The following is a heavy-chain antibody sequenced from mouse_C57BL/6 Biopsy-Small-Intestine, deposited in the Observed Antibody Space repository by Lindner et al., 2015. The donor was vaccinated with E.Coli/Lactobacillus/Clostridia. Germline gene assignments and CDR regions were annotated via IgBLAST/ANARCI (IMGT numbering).Heavy chain of an antibody. D-gene: IGHD2-2*01. Sequence: SVKVSCKASGYTFTSYSIHWVRQAPGHRPEWMGFINIGGGDTTYSESLQGRLTITRETSATTTYMGLSSLRSEDTAIYYCVRGLRAGERYGDDSFDVWGQGTMVTVSS. CDR3: VRGLRAGERYGDDSFDV. J-gene: IGHJ1*01. CDR2: INIGGGDT. V-gene: IGHV1-84*02. CDR1: GYTFTSYS.